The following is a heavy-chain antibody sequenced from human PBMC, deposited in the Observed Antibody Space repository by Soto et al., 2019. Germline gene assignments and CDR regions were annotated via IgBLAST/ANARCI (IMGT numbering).Heavy chain of an antibody. CDR2: IWYDGSNK. Sequence: QVQLVESGGGVVQPGRSLRLSCAASGFMFSSYGMHWVRQAPGKGLEWVAVIWYDGSNKNYADSVKGRFTITRDNSKNTLYLQMNSLRAEDTAVYYCASSICWGQGTLVTVSS. CDR1: GFMFSSYG. J-gene: IGHJ4*02. V-gene: IGHV3-33*01. CDR3: ASSIC.